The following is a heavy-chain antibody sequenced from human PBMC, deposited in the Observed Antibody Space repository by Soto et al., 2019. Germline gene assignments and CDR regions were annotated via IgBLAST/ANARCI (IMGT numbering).Heavy chain of an antibody. D-gene: IGHD6-13*01. V-gene: IGHV4-34*01. CDR2: INHSGST. CDR3: ARGVVMAGAAHGNWFDP. CDR1: SGSFSGYY. Sequence: PSATLCLTFAVYSGSFSGYYWSCIPQPPGKGLEWIGEINHSGSTNYNPSLKSRVTISVDTSKNQFSLKLRSGTAADTAVYYCARGVVMAGAAHGNWFDPWGQGTLVTVYS. J-gene: IGHJ5*02.